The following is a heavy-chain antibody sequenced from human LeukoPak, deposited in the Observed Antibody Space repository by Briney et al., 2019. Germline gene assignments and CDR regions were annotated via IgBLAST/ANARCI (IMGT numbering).Heavy chain of an antibody. Sequence: SGTLSLTCTVSGGSISSYYWSWIRQPPGKGLEWIGYIYYSGSTNYNPSLKSRVTISVDTSKNQFSLKLSSVTAADTAVYYCARDDNAFDIWGQGTMVTVSS. J-gene: IGHJ3*02. CDR3: ARDDNAFDI. D-gene: IGHD3-22*01. V-gene: IGHV4-59*01. CDR2: IYYSGST. CDR1: GGSISSYY.